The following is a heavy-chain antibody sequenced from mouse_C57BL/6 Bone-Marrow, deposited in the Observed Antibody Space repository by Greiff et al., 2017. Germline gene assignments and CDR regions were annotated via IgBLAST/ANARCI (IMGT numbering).Heavy chain of an antibody. CDR1: GFSLTSYG. Sequence: VHLVESGPGLVQPSQSLSITCTVSGFSLTSYGVHWVRQSPGKGLEWLGVIWRGGSTDYNAAFMSRLSITKDNSKSQVFFKMNSLQADDTAIYYCAKDSSGYKNYFDYWGQGTTLTVSS. D-gene: IGHD3-2*02. V-gene: IGHV2-5*01. CDR2: IWRGGST. J-gene: IGHJ2*01. CDR3: AKDSSGYKNYFDY.